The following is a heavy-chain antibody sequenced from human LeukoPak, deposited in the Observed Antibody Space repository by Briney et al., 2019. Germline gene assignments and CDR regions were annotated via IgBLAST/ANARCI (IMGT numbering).Heavy chain of an antibody. Sequence: PSETLSLTCTVSGGSISSSSYYWGWIRQPPGKGLEWIGYIYYSGSTNYNPSLKSRVTISVDASKNQFSLKLNSVTAADTAVYYCARGFLLRRDASNRGAFWDFDLWGRGTLVIVSS. CDR3: ARGFLLRRDASNRGAFWDFDL. V-gene: IGHV4-61*05. CDR2: IYYSGST. J-gene: IGHJ2*01. CDR1: GGSISSSSYY. D-gene: IGHD5-24*01.